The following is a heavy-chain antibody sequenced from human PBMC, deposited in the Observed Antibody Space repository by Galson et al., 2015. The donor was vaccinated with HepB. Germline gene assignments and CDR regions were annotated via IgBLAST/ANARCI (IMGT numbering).Heavy chain of an antibody. CDR3: ARDLNWGSFSRFDP. V-gene: IGHV3-21*01. J-gene: IGHJ5*02. CDR2: ISSRSSDI. Sequence: SLRLSCAASGFTFSKYTMNWVRQAPGKGLEWVSSISSRSSDIYYGDSVKGRFTISRDNAKNSLDLQMNSLRAEDTAIYYCARDLNWGSFSRFDPWGRGTLVTVSS. D-gene: IGHD7-27*01. CDR1: GFTFSKYT.